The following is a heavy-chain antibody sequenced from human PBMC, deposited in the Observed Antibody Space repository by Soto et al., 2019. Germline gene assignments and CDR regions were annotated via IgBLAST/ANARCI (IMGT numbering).Heavy chain of an antibody. V-gene: IGHV3-23*01. Sequence: EVQLLESGGGLVQPGGSLRLSCAASAFTFNSYAMSWVRQAPGKWLEWVSAISGSGGSTYYADSVKGRFTISRANSKNTLYLQMNSLRAEDTAVYFCAKVAGYGGNTGAFDIWGQGTMVTVSS. CDR2: ISGSGGST. CDR1: AFTFNSYA. J-gene: IGHJ3*02. D-gene: IGHD4-17*01. CDR3: AKVAGYGGNTGAFDI.